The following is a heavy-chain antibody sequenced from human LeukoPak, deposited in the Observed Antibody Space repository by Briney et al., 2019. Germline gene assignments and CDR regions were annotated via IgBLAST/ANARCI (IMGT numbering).Heavy chain of an antibody. CDR1: GFTFSSYS. CDR2: ISSSSSYI. CDR3: AKDYYYDSSGYLTDY. J-gene: IGHJ4*02. V-gene: IGHV3-21*01. Sequence: PGGSLRLSCAASGFTFSSYSMNWVRQAPGKGLEWVSSISSSSSYIYYADSVKGRFTISRDNAKNSLYLQMNSLRAEDTAVYYCAKDYYYDSSGYLTDYWGQGTLVTVSS. D-gene: IGHD3-22*01.